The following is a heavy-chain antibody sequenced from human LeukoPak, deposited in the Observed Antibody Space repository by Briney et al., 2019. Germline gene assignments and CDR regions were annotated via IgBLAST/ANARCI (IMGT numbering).Heavy chain of an antibody. D-gene: IGHD1-7*01. V-gene: IGHV3-30-3*01. CDR2: ISYDGSNK. J-gene: IGHJ3*02. Sequence: PGGTLSLSCAASGFTFSSYALHWVRQAPGKGLEWVAVISYDGSNKYYADSVKGRFTISRDNSKNTLYLQMNSLRAEDTAVYYCARARPELRDAFDIWGQGTMVTVSS. CDR3: ARARPELRDAFDI. CDR1: GFTFSSYA.